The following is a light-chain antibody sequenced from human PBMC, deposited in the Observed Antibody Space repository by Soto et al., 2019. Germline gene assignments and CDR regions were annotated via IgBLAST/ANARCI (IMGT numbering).Light chain of an antibody. V-gene: IGLV2-14*01. CDR2: DVG. J-gene: IGLJ1*01. CDR3: SSYTSSSTFYV. Sequence: QSALTQPASVSGSPGQSITISCTGTSSDFGGYNYVSWYQQHPGKAPKLMIYDVGNRPSGVSNRFSGSKSGNTASLTIPGLQAEDEADYYCSSYTSSSTFYVFGTGTKVTVL. CDR1: SSDFGGYNY.